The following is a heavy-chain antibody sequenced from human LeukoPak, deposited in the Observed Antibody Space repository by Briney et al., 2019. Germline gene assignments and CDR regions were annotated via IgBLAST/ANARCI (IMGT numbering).Heavy chain of an antibody. CDR3: ARRSSFYFDY. Sequence: SETLSLTCAVYGGSFSGYYWSWIRQPPGKGLEWIGEINHSGSTNYNSALKSRVTISVDTSKNQFSLKLSSVTAADTAVYYYARRSSFYFDYWGRGILVTVSS. J-gene: IGHJ4*02. CDR2: INHSGST. V-gene: IGHV4-34*01. CDR1: GGSFSGYY. D-gene: IGHD3-3*02.